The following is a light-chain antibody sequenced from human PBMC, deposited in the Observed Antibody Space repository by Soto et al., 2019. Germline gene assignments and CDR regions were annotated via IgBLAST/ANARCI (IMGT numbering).Light chain of an antibody. CDR2: EVS. J-gene: IGLJ3*02. CDR1: SSDVGGYNY. Sequence: QSAPTQPPSASGSPGQSATISCTGTSSDVGGYNYVSWYQQYPGKAPKLMIYEVSKRPSGVPDRVSGSKSGNTASLTVSGLQAEDEADYYCISYAGSSTWVFGGGTKLTVL. V-gene: IGLV2-8*01. CDR3: ISYAGSSTWV.